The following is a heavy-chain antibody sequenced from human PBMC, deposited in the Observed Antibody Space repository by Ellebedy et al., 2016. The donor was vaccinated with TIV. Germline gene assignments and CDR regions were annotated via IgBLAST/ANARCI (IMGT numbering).Heavy chain of an antibody. CDR1: GFTFGSYG. V-gene: IGHV3-33*01. CDR2: IWYDGSNK. Sequence: GESLKISCAASGFTFGSYGMHWVRQAPGKGLEWVAVIWYDGSNKYYADSVKGRFTISRDNSRNALYLQMDSLRVEDTAVYYRARIFNSYYFDYWGQGTLVSVSS. D-gene: IGHD3-3*01. J-gene: IGHJ4*02. CDR3: ARIFNSYYFDY.